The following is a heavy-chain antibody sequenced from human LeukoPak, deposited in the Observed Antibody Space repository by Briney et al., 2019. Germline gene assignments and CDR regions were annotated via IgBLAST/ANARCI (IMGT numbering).Heavy chain of an antibody. J-gene: IGHJ3*02. CDR2: IYTSGST. CDR1: GGSISSYY. Sequence: ETLSLTCTVSGGSISSYYWSWIRQPPGKGLEWIGRIYTSGSTNYNPSLKSRVTISVDTSKNQFSLKLSSVTAADTAVYYCARVGGKWLSHDAFDIWGQGTMVTVSS. V-gene: IGHV4-4*08. CDR3: ARVGGKWLSHDAFDI. D-gene: IGHD3-22*01.